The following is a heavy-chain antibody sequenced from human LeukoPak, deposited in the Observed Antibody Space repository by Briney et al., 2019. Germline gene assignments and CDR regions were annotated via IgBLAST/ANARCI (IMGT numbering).Heavy chain of an antibody. CDR1: VLTFSNYW. D-gene: IGHD5-12*01. CDR3: AKATGSGYAYFSYYFEY. V-gene: IGHV3-74*01. J-gene: IGHJ4*02. Sequence: GGSLRLSCAASVLTFSNYWMHWVGQAPGKGLVWVSRIRDDGGHTFYVDSVKGRFAMSRDNAKTTLFLQTNSLSAQDPAVYYCAKATGSGYAYFSYYFEYWGQGTLVTVSS. CDR2: IRDDGGHT.